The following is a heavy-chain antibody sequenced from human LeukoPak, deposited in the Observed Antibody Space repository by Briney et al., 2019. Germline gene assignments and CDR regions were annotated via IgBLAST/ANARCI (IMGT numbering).Heavy chain of an antibody. CDR2: INHSGST. CDR3: ARGNGGDGYNYTSGVDY. D-gene: IGHD5-24*01. Sequence: SETLSLTCAVYGGSFSGYYWSWIRQPPGKGLEWIGEINHSGSTNYNPSLKSRVTISVDTSKNQFPLKLSSVTAADTAVYYCARGNGGDGYNYTSGVDYWGQGTQVTVSS. J-gene: IGHJ4*02. V-gene: IGHV4-34*01. CDR1: GGSFSGYY.